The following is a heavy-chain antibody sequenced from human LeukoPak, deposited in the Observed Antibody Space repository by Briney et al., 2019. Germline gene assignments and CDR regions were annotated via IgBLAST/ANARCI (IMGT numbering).Heavy chain of an antibody. CDR2: IRPDASDT. J-gene: IGHJ4*02. D-gene: IGHD1-26*01. CDR1: GFTFRNNW. V-gene: IGHV3-7*03. Sequence: PGGSLRLSCAASGFTFRNNWMNWIRQASGKGLEWVANIRPDASDTGYVDSVKGRFTISRDNAKNSVYLQMNSLRVDDTAVYYCTSISLGANEDYWGQGTRVTVSS. CDR3: TSISLGANEDY.